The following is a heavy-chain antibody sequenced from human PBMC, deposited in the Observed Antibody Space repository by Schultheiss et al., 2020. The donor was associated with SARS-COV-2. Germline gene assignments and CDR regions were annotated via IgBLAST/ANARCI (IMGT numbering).Heavy chain of an antibody. J-gene: IGHJ6*02. CDR3: ARGRTNLVVPAAMAYYYYGMDV. CDR2: IYYSGST. CDR1: GGSFSGYY. Sequence: SETLSLTCAVYGGSFSGYYWSWIRQPPGKGLEWIGYIYYSGSTNYNPSLKSRVTISVDTSKNQFSLKLSSVTAADTAMYYCARGRTNLVVPAAMAYYYYGMDVWGQGTTVTVSS. D-gene: IGHD2-2*01. V-gene: IGHV4-59*12.